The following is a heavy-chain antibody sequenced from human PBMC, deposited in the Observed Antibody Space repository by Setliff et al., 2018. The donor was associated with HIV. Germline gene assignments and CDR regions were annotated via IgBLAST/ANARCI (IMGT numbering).Heavy chain of an antibody. CDR1: GGPLSGYF. CDR2: ISFSGTT. D-gene: IGHD3-3*01. J-gene: IGHJ5*02. Sequence: SETLSLTCAVYGGPLSGYFWSWIRQSPGKGLEWIGEISFSGTTNYNPSLESRVTISADPSKNHFTLRLSSVTVADTAVYYCARRGRFMGWFDPWGQGSLVTVSS. V-gene: IGHV4-34*01. CDR3: ARRGRFMGWFDP.